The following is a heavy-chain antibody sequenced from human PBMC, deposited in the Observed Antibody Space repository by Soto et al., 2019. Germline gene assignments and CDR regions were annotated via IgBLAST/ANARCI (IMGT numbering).Heavy chain of an antibody. CDR1: GFTFSSYW. V-gene: IGHV3-74*01. CDR2: IHNDGSTT. Sequence: EVQLVESGGGLVQPGGSARLSCAASGFTFSSYWMHWVRQAPGKGLMWVSRIHNDGSTTRYADSVKGRFTISRDNAKNTLYLQLSSLGVEETAVYYCARDNWNSYWGQGTLVTVCS. D-gene: IGHD1-7*01. CDR3: ARDNWNSY. J-gene: IGHJ4*01.